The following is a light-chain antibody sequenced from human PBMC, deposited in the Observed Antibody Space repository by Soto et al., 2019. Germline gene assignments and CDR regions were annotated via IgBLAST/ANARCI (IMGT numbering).Light chain of an antibody. J-gene: IGKJ2*01. CDR3: QRYGSSLFT. CDR2: GAS. Sequence: ETVLTQSPGTLSLSPGETGTLSCRASQSVTSSYLAWYQQKPDQAPRLLIYGASNRATGIPDRFSGSGSGTDFTLTISRLEPEDFAVYYCQRYGSSLFTFGQGTKLEIK. CDR1: QSVTSSY. V-gene: IGKV3-20*01.